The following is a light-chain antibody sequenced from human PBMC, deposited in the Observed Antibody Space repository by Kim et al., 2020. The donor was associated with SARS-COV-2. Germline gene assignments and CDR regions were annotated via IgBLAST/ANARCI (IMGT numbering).Light chain of an antibody. CDR3: QKYDSAPWT. Sequence: PSSLSPSVGDEVTITCRASQGISNYLAWYQQKPGKAPKLLIYATSTLQSGVPSRFRGSRSGTDFTLIITRLQPEDVATYYCQKYDSAPWTFGQGTKVDI. J-gene: IGKJ1*01. CDR1: QGISNY. CDR2: ATS. V-gene: IGKV1-27*01.